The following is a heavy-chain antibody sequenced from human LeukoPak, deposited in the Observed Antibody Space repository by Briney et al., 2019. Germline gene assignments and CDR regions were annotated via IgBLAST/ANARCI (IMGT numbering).Heavy chain of an antibody. CDR2: IIPIFGTA. Sequence: ASVKVSCKASGGTFSSYAISWVRQAPGQGLEWMGGIIPIFGTANYAQKFQGRVTITADESTSTAYMELSSLRSGDTAVYYCARGHCSGGSCYYFDYWGQGTLVTVSS. V-gene: IGHV1-69*13. CDR1: GGTFSSYA. J-gene: IGHJ4*02. CDR3: ARGHCSGGSCYYFDY. D-gene: IGHD2-15*01.